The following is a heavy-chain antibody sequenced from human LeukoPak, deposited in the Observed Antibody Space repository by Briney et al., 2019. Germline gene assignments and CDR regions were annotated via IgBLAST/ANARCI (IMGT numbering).Heavy chain of an antibody. V-gene: IGHV4-39*01. CDR2: FYHSGGT. CDR1: GGSITNSFDY. CDR3: AKHPHTSPDF. Sequence: PSETLSLTCTVSGGSITNSFDYWGWIRQPPGKGLEWIGSFYHSGGTYYNPSLRSRATISADASKNQFSLQLSSVTAADTAVYYCAKHPHTSPDFWGQGILVTVSS. J-gene: IGHJ4*02.